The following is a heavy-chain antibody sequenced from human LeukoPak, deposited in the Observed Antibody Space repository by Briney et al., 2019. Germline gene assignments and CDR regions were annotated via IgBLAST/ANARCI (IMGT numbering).Heavy chain of an antibody. CDR3: AKSGQNYYGSV. CDR2: IYSGGST. D-gene: IGHD3-10*01. V-gene: IGHV3-66*01. CDR1: GFTVSSNY. Sequence: PGGSLRLSCAASGFTVSSNYMSWVRQAPGKGLEWVSVIYSGGSTYYADSVRGRFTISRDNSKNTLYLQMNSLRAEDTAVYYCAKSGQNYYGSVWGLGTQVTVSS. J-gene: IGHJ4*02.